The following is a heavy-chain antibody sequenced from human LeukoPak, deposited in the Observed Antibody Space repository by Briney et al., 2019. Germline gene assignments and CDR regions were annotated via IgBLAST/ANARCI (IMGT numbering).Heavy chain of an antibody. CDR1: GGSISSGGYY. CDR2: IYYSGST. V-gene: IGHV4-31*03. D-gene: IGHD2-15*01. J-gene: IGHJ4*02. Sequence: SETLSLTCTVSGGSISSGGYYWPWIRQHPGKGLEWIGYIYYSGSTYHNPSLKSRVTISVDTSKNQFSLKLSSVPAADTAVYYCARWYLGRGFDYWGQGTLVNVSS. CDR3: ARWYLGRGFDY.